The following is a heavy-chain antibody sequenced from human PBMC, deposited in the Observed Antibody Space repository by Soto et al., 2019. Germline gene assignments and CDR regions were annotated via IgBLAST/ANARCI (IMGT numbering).Heavy chain of an antibody. Sequence: SETLSLTCSVSGGSISGSYWSWIRQSPGKGLEWLGYVYYTGSTNYSPSLRSRVSISVDTSKNEFALRLSSVTAADTAVYFCARSVAVSSAHIDDWGQGTQVTVSS. CDR3: ARSVAVSSAHIDD. CDR1: GGSISGSY. J-gene: IGHJ4*02. V-gene: IGHV4-59*01. CDR2: VYYTGST. D-gene: IGHD3-3*01.